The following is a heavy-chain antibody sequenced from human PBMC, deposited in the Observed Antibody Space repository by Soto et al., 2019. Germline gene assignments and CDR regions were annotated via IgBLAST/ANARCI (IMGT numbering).Heavy chain of an antibody. CDR3: AKPHSGWYTPFAS. V-gene: IGHV3-23*01. CDR2: ISGSGTTT. D-gene: IGHD6-19*01. Sequence: EVQLLESGGGLEQPGGSLRLSCAASGFIFSSYALSWVRQAPGKGLEWVSAISGSGTTTYYADSVKGRFTFSRDNSKNMLYLQLNSLRAEDTAVYYCAKPHSGWYTPFASWGQGTLVTVSS. CDR1: GFIFSSYA. J-gene: IGHJ4*02.